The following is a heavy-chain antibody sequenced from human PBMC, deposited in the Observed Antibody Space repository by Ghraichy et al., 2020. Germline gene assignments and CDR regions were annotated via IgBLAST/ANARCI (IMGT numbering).Heavy chain of an antibody. Sequence: ASVKVSCKASGYTFTSYGISWVRQAPGQGLEWMGWISAYNGNTNYAQKLQGRVTMTTDTSTSTAYMELRSLRSDDTAVYYCAISHYDILTGDYYYGMDVWGQGTTVTVSS. J-gene: IGHJ6*02. D-gene: IGHD3-9*01. CDR3: AISHYDILTGDYYYGMDV. CDR2: ISAYNGNT. V-gene: IGHV1-18*04. CDR1: GYTFTSYG.